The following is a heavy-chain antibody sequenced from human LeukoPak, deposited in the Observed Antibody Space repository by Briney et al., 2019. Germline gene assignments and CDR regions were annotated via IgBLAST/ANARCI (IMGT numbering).Heavy chain of an antibody. D-gene: IGHD1-26*01. CDR3: ARGGRWELPRPYAFDI. CDR1: AYTFTSYG. V-gene: IGHV1-18*01. CDR2: ISVYNGHT. Sequence: ASVKVSCKASAYTFTSYGISWVRQAPGQGLEWMGWISVYNGHTNYTQNLQGRVTMTTDTSTSTAYMELRSLRSDDTAVYYCARGGRWELPRPYAFDIWGQGTMVTVSS. J-gene: IGHJ3*02.